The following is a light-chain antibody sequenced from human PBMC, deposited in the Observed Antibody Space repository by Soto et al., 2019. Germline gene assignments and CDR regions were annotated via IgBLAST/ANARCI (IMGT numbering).Light chain of an antibody. CDR1: QSVSGY. Sequence: EIVLTQSPATLSLSPGERAILSCRASQSVSGYLAWYQQTPGQAPRLLMYGASSRATGIPDRFSGSGSGTDFTLTISRLEPEDFAVYYCQQYGNSPRTFGQGTKV. CDR2: GAS. V-gene: IGKV3-20*01. J-gene: IGKJ1*01. CDR3: QQYGNSPRT.